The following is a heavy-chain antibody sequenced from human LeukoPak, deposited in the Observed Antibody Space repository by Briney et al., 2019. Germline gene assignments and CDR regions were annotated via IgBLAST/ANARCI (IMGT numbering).Heavy chain of an antibody. J-gene: IGHJ1*01. CDR2: IYTSGST. CDR1: GGSTSSGSYY. D-gene: IGHD1-1*01. V-gene: IGHV4-61*02. Sequence: SETLSLTCTVSGGSTSSGSYYWGWIRQPAGKGLEWIGRIYTSGSTNYNPSLKSRVTISVDTSKNQFSLKLSSVTAADTAVYYCVRERDHNDVYFQHWGQGTLVTVSS. CDR3: VRERDHNDVYFQH.